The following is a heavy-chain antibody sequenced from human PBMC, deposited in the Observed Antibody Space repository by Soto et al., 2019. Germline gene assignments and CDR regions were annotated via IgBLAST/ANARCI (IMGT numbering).Heavy chain of an antibody. CDR1: GFTFSSYE. J-gene: IGHJ4*02. V-gene: IGHV3-48*03. D-gene: IGHD3-3*01. Sequence: GGSLRLSCAASGFTFSSYEMNWVRQAPGKGLEWVSYISSSGSTIYYADSVKGRFTISRDNAKNSLYLQMNSLRAEDTAVYYCASLDTIFGVVNWGQGTLVTVSS. CDR3: ASLDTIFGVVN. CDR2: ISSSGSTI.